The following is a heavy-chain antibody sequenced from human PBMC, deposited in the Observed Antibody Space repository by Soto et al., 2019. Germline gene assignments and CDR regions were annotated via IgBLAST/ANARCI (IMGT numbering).Heavy chain of an antibody. CDR1: GGSFSGYY. CDR3: ARTRPITIFGVVIRGNWFDP. J-gene: IGHJ5*02. Sequence: QVQLQQWGAGLLKPSETLSLTCAVYGGSFSGYYWSWIRQPPGKGLEWIGEINHSGSTNYNPSLKSRVTISVDTSKNQFSLKLSSVTAADTAVYYCARTRPITIFGVVIRGNWFDPWGQGTLVTVSS. CDR2: INHSGST. D-gene: IGHD3-3*01. V-gene: IGHV4-34*01.